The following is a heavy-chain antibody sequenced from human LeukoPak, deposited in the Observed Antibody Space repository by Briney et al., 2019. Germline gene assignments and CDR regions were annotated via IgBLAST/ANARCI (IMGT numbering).Heavy chain of an antibody. CDR3: ARQGEQPIDAFDI. D-gene: IGHD3-16*01. V-gene: IGHV5-51*01. CDR1: GYSFTSYW. J-gene: IGHJ3*02. Sequence: GESLKISCKGTGYSFTSYWIGWVRQMPGKGLEWMGIIYPGDSDTRYSPSFQGQVTISADKSISTAYLQWSSLKASDTAMYYCARQGEQPIDAFDIWGQGTMVTVSS. CDR2: IYPGDSDT.